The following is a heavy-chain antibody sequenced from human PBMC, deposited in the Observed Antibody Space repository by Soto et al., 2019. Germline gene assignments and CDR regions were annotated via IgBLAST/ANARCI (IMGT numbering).Heavy chain of an antibody. CDR1: GGTFSRYS. D-gene: IGHD2-2*01. CDR2: IMPVFGIA. V-gene: IGHV1-69*08. CDR3: AREDRDRETGLVPAAIDGMGV. J-gene: IGHJ6*02. Sequence: QVQLVQSGAEVKKPGSSVKVSCKASGGTFSRYSFTWVRQAPGHGHEWMGRIMPVFGIASYAQKFQGRVTITADESTSTAFMGLSSLRSEDTAVYYCAREDRDRETGLVPAAIDGMGVWGQGTTVTVSS.